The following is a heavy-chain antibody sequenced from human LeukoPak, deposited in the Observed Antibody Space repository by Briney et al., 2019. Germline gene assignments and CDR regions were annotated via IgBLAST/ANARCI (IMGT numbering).Heavy chain of an antibody. CDR3: ARAVIVVAAATQRNWFDP. CDR2: INHSGIT. CDR1: GGSIRNSSYY. D-gene: IGHD2-15*01. Sequence: SETLSLTCTVSGGSIRNSSYYWGWIRQTPGKGLEWIGEINHSGITDYNPSLRSRVTISVDTSKNQFSLKLSSVTAADTAIYYCARAVIVVAAATQRNWFDPWGQGTLVTVSS. V-gene: IGHV4-39*07. J-gene: IGHJ5*02.